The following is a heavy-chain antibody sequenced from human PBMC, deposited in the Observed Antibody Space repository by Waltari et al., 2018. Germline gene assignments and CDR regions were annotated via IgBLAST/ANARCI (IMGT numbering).Heavy chain of an antibody. CDR1: GFTFSGSA. Sequence: EVQLVESGGGLVQPGGSLKLPCAASGFTFSGSALHWVRKASGKGLEWVGRIRSKANRYATAYAASVKGRFTISRDDSKNTAYLQMNSLKTEDTAVYYCTYFYDSSGYYAHWGQGTLVTVSS. CDR3: TYFYDSSGYYAH. V-gene: IGHV3-73*02. D-gene: IGHD3-22*01. CDR2: IRSKANRYAT. J-gene: IGHJ4*02.